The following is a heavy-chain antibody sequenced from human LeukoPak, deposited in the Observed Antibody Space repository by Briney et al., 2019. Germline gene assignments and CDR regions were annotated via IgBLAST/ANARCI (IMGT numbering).Heavy chain of an antibody. D-gene: IGHD1-7*01. J-gene: IGHJ4*02. V-gene: IGHV5-51*01. CDR2: IYPGDSDT. CDR1: GYSFTNYW. Sequence: GESLKISCKGSGYSFTNYWIDWVRQMPGKGLEWMGLIYPGDSDTRYSPSFQGQATISADKSISTAYLQWSSLKASDTAIYYCAISGSTGTISSIGYWGQGTLVTVSS. CDR3: AISGSTGTISSIGY.